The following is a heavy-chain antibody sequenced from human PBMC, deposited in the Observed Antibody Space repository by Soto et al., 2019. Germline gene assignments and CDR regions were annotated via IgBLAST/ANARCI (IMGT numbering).Heavy chain of an antibody. V-gene: IGHV1-18*01. Sequence: GASVKVSCKASGYTFTSYGISWVRQAPGQGLEWMGRISAINGNTNYARKFQGRVTITTDKSTSTAYMELSSLRSEDTAVYYCAVRIAAAEGDIWGQGTMVTVSS. D-gene: IGHD6-13*01. CDR2: ISAINGNT. J-gene: IGHJ3*02. CDR1: GYTFTSYG. CDR3: AVRIAAAEGDI.